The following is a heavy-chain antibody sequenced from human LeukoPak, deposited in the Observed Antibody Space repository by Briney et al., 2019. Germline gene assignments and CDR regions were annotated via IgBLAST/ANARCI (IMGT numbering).Heavy chain of an antibody. D-gene: IGHD1-26*01. CDR3: AKEGGFDRTYYYYYYGMDV. CDR2: ISGSGGST. Sequence: GGSLRLSCAASGFTFSSYAISWVRQAPGKGLEWVSAISGSGGSTYYADSVKGRFTISRDNSKNTLYLQMNSLRAEDTAVYYCAKEGGFDRTYYYYYYGMDVWGQGTTVTVSS. CDR1: GFTFSSYA. V-gene: IGHV3-23*01. J-gene: IGHJ6*02.